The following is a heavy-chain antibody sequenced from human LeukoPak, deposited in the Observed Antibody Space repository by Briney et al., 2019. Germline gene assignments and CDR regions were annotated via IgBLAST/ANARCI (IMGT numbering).Heavy chain of an antibody. J-gene: IGHJ3*02. V-gene: IGHV4-59*01. CDR3: ARVDEDAFDI. D-gene: IGHD5-24*01. CDR1: GGSISSYY. Sequence: SETLSLTCTVSGGSISSYYWSWIRQPPGKGLEWIGYIYYSGSTNYNPSLKSRVTISVDTSRNQFSLKLSSVTAADTAVYYCARVDEDAFDIWGQGTMVTVSS. CDR2: IYYSGST.